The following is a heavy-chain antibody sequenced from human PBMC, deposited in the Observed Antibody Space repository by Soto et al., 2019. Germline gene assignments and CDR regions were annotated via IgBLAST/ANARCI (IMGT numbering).Heavy chain of an antibody. Sequence: EVQLLESGGGLLEPVGSLRLSCAASGFKFRTYAMNWVRQAPGKGLEWVSSISGSGEKTFYADSVRGRFTISRDNSKNALFLQMNSLRAEDTAVYYCAMEGCSGGSCWSWGQGTLVTVSS. CDR2: ISGSGEKT. CDR1: GFKFRTYA. J-gene: IGHJ4*02. V-gene: IGHV3-23*01. CDR3: AMEGCSGGSCWS. D-gene: IGHD2-15*01.